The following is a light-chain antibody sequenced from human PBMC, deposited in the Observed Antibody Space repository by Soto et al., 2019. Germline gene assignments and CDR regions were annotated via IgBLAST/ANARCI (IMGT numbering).Light chain of an antibody. CDR1: QGIRTD. J-gene: IGKJ3*01. Sequence: DIQMTQSPSSLSASVGDRVTITCRASQGIRTDLGWYQQKPGKAPKHLIYAASSLQSGGPSRFSGGGSGTEFILTSSSLQPEDFATYYCLQHHSYPLTFGPGTKVDIK. CDR3: LQHHSYPLT. CDR2: AAS. V-gene: IGKV1-17*01.